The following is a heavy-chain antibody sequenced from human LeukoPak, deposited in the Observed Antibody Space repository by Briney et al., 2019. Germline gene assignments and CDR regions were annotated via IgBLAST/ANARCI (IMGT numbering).Heavy chain of an antibody. Sequence: GGSLRLSCAASGFTLSSYSMNWVRQAPGKGLEWVSSISSSSSYIYYADSVKGRFTISRDSAKNSLYLQMNSLRAEDSAVYYCARLITSPYYFDYWGQGTLVTVSS. CDR1: GFTLSSYS. CDR3: ARLITSPYYFDY. V-gene: IGHV3-21*03. J-gene: IGHJ4*02. D-gene: IGHD3-3*01. CDR2: ISSSSSYI.